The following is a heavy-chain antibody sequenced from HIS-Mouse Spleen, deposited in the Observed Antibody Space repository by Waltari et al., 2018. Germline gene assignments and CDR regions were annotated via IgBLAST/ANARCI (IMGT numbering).Heavy chain of an antibody. Sequence: QLQLQESGPGLVKPSETLSLTCPVSGGSISISSYYWGWIRQPPGKGLEGIGSIYYSGSTYYNPSLKSRVTISVDTSKNQFSLKLSSVTAADTAVYYCAREIPYSSSWYDWYFDLWGRGTLVTVSS. V-gene: IGHV4-39*07. CDR1: GGSISISSYY. J-gene: IGHJ2*01. D-gene: IGHD6-13*01. CDR2: IYYSGST. CDR3: AREIPYSSSWYDWYFDL.